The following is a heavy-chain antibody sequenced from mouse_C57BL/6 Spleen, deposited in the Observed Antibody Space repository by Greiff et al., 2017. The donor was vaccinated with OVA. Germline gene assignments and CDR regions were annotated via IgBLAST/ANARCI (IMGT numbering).Heavy chain of an antibody. Sequence: VQLQQPGAELVRPGSSVKLSCKASGYTFTSYWMHWVKQRPIQGLEWIGNIDPSDSETHYNQKFKDKATLTVDKSSSTAYMQLSSLTSEDSAVYYCARRGSNYERYYAMDYWGQGTSVTVSS. CDR1: GYTFTSYW. CDR2: IDPSDSET. D-gene: IGHD2-5*01. V-gene: IGHV1-52*01. CDR3: ARRGSNYERYYAMDY. J-gene: IGHJ4*01.